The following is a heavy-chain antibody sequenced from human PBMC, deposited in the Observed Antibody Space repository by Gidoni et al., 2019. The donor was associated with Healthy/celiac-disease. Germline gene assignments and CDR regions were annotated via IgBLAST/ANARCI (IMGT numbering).Heavy chain of an antibody. CDR1: GYTFTSYG. J-gene: IGHJ4*02. V-gene: IGHV1-18*01. Sequence: QVQLVQSGAEVKKPGASVQVSCKASGYTFTSYGLSWVRQAPGQGLEWMGWISAYNGNTNYAQKLQGRVTMTTDTSTSTAYMELRSLRSDDTAVYYCARVEYYDSSGYYYPGLVDYWGQGTLVTVSS. CDR2: ISAYNGNT. D-gene: IGHD3-22*01. CDR3: ARVEYYDSSGYYYPGLVDY.